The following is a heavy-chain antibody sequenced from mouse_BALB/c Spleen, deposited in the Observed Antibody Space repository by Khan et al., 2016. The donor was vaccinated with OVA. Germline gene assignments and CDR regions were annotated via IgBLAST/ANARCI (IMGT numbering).Heavy chain of an antibody. CDR2: IWSDGST. V-gene: IGHV2-6-1*01. CDR3: ARQPYYHYNIMDY. Sequence: VKLLESGPGLAAPSQSLSITCTISGFSLTNYGVHWIRQPPGKGLEWLAVIWSDGSTTYNSALKSRLTITKDNSQSQVFLKMNSHQTDDTAIYFCARQPYYHYNIMDYWGQGTSVTVSS. CDR1: GFSLTNYG. D-gene: IGHD2-10*01. J-gene: IGHJ4*01.